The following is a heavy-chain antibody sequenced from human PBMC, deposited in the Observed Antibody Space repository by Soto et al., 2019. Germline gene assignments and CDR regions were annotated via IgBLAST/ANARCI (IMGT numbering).Heavy chain of an antibody. D-gene: IGHD3-3*01. CDR1: GYTFTSYG. V-gene: IGHV1-18*01. CDR2: ISAYNGNT. CDR3: ARGTIFGVVITKGMDV. Sequence: ASVKVSCKASGYTFTSYGISWVRQAPGQGLEWMGWISAYNGNTNYAQKLQGRVTMTTDTSTSTAYMELRSLRSDDTAVYYCARGTIFGVVITKGMDVWGQGTTVTVSS. J-gene: IGHJ6*02.